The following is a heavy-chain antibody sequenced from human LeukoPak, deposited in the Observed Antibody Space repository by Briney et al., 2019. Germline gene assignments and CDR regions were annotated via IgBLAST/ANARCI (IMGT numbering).Heavy chain of an antibody. V-gene: IGHV4-38-2*02. Sequence: ASETLSLTCTVSGYSISSGYYWGWIRQPPGKGLEWIGSIYHSGSTYYNPSLKSRVTISVDTSKNQFSLKLSSVTAADTAVYYCARALPHFDIWGQGTMVTVSS. CDR2: IYHSGST. J-gene: IGHJ3*02. D-gene: IGHD3-10*01. CDR1: GYSISSGYY. CDR3: ARALPHFDI.